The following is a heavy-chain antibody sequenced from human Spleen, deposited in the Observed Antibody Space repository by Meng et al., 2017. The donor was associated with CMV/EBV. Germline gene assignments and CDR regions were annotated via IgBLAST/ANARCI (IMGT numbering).Heavy chain of an antibody. J-gene: IGHJ1*01. CDR1: GGSISSASSYY. CDR3: ASSPAGDFEYFQH. V-gene: IGHV4-39*07. Sequence: GSLRLSCTVSGGSISSASSYYWGWIRRPPGKGLQYIGSISYSGNTYYNPSLESRVTMSLETSKNQFSLKLTSVTAADTAAYYCASSPAGDFEYFQHWGQGTLVTVSS. D-gene: IGHD4-17*01. CDR2: ISYSGNT.